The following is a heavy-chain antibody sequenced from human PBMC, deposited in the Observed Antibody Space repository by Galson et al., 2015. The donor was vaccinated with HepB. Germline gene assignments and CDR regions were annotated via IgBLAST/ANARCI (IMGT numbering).Heavy chain of an antibody. CDR2: IRSSGTYI. V-gene: IGHV3-21*01. CDR1: GFTFSTYA. Sequence: SLRLSCAASGFTFSTYAMNWVRQAPGKGLEWVSFIRSSGTYIYYADSVKGRFTISRDNAKNSLYLQMTSLSAEDTAVYYCARGHSTSHWGQGTPVTVSS. J-gene: IGHJ4*02. D-gene: IGHD2-2*01. CDR3: ARGHSTSH.